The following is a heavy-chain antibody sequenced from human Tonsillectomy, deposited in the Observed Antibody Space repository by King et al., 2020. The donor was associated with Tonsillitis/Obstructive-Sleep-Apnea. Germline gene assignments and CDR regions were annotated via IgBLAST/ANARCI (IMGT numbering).Heavy chain of an antibody. CDR1: GLTFSRYD. V-gene: IGHV3-23*04. CDR3: AKSALPNRGYCHY. Sequence: VQLAESGGGLVQPGGSQRLPCAASGLTFSRYDKSWVSQAPGKGLEWVTAISDSGGSTYYAEAVTGRFTISRDDSKNTLYLQMNSLRADDTAVYYCAKSALPNRGYCHYWRQGTLVTVPS. D-gene: IGHD1/OR15-1a*01. CDR2: ISDSGGST. J-gene: IGHJ4*02.